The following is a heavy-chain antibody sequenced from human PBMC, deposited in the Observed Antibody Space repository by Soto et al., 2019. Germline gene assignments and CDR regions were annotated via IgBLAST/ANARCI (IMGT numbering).Heavy chain of an antibody. CDR2: IDPSDSYT. V-gene: IGHV5-10-1*01. CDR3: AVPIAVAGTYYFDY. D-gene: IGHD6-19*01. Sequence: GESLNISCADSGYSFTSHYRGWVLPQPGKGLERRVVIDPSDSYTNYSPSFQGHVTISADKSISTAYLQWSSLKASDTATYYCAVPIAVAGTYYFDYWGQGTLVTVS. J-gene: IGHJ4*02. CDR1: GYSFTSHY.